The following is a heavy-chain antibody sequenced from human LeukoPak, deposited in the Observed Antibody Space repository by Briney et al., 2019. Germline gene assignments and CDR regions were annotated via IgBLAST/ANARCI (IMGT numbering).Heavy chain of an antibody. Sequence: PVGSLRLSCAASGFTVGTNYMSWVRQAPGKGLEWVSIIYSGGNTYYADSVKGRFTISRDNSKNTLYLQMNSLRAEDTAVYYCAREPPGGGFDYWGQGTLVTVSS. CDR1: GFTVGTNY. J-gene: IGHJ4*02. CDR2: IYSGGNT. D-gene: IGHD3-16*01. CDR3: AREPPGGGFDY. V-gene: IGHV3-53*01.